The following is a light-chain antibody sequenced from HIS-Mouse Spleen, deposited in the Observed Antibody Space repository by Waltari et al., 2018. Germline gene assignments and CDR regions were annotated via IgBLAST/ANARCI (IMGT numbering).Light chain of an antibody. Sequence: SSELTQDPAVSVALGQTVRIPCQGDSLRSYYASWYQQKPGQAPVLVIYGKNNRPSGIPDRFSGSSSGNTASLTISGLRSEDEADYYCAAWDDSLSVLVFGGGTKLTVL. CDR3: AAWDDSLSVLV. V-gene: IGLV3-19*01. CDR2: GKN. J-gene: IGLJ2*01. CDR1: SLRSYY.